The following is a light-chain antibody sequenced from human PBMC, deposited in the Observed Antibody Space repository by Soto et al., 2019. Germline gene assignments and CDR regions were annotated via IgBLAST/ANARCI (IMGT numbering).Light chain of an antibody. CDR2: IDN. J-gene: IGLJ2*01. V-gene: IGLV1-44*01. CDR1: SSNIGSNT. Sequence: QSVLTQPPSASGTPGQRVTISCSGGSSNIGSNTVNWYQQLPGTAPKLFIYIDNHRPSGVPDRFTGSKSGTSAALAIDGRQSDDEADYYCAAWDDSLNGPVFGGGTELTVL. CDR3: AAWDDSLNGPV.